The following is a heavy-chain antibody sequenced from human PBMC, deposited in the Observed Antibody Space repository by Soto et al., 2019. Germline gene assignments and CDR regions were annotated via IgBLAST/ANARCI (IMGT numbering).Heavy chain of an antibody. CDR3: ARRSLYSNYLDYYYYMDV. D-gene: IGHD4-4*01. CDR1: GFTFSDYY. CDR2: ISSSGSTI. V-gene: IGHV3-11*01. Sequence: PGGSLRLSCAASGFTFSDYYMSWIRQAPGKGLEWVSYISSSGSTIYYADSVKGRFTISRDNAKNSLYLQMNSLRAEDTAVYYCARRSLYSNYLDYYYYMDVWGKGTTVTVSS. J-gene: IGHJ6*03.